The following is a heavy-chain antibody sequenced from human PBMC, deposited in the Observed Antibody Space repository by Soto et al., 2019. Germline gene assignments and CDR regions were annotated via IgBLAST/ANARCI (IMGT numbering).Heavy chain of an antibody. V-gene: IGHV3-30*18. J-gene: IGHJ6*02. CDR3: AKDLRRAFYGMDV. Sequence: QVQLVESGGGVDQPGRSLRLSCVASGFTFSSYGMNWVRQAPGKGLAWVTLLSNDGSNEYYADSVKGRFTISRDNSKNTLYLQMNSLRAEDTAVYYCAKDLRRAFYGMDVWGQGTTVTVSS. CDR1: GFTFSSYG. D-gene: IGHD3-9*01. CDR2: LSNDGSNE.